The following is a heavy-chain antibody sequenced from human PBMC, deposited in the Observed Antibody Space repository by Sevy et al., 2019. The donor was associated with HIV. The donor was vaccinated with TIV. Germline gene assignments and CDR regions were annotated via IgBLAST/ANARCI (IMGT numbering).Heavy chain of an antibody. Sequence: GGSLRLSCAASGFIFDNYAMNWVRQAPGKGLEWVSAISGSGGKIYYAESVKGRLTIARDNSRKILYLQMKNLKPEETGGYYCAKDGYSSIYYGESDYWGQGTPVTVSS. J-gene: IGHJ4*02. CDR1: GFIFDNYA. CDR3: AKDGYSSIYYGESDY. CDR2: ISGSGGKI. V-gene: IGHV3-23*01. D-gene: IGHD3-10*01.